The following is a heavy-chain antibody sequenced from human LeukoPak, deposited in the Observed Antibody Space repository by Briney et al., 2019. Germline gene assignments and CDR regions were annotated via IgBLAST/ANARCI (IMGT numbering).Heavy chain of an antibody. J-gene: IGHJ3*02. V-gene: IGHV1-46*01. CDR2: INPSGGST. Sequence: GASVKVSCKASGYTFTSYYMHWVRQAPGQGLEWMGIINPSGGSTSYAQKFQGRVTMTRDTSTSTVYMELRSLTSDDTAVYYCARDWFCTSGSCYDTFDIWGQGTMITVSS. CDR1: GYTFTSYY. D-gene: IGHD2-15*01. CDR3: ARDWFCTSGSCYDTFDI.